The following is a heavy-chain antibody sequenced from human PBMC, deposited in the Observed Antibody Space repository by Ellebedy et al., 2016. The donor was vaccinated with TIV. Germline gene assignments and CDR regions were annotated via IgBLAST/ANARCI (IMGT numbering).Heavy chain of an antibody. D-gene: IGHD3-9*01. CDR1: GGTFSSYA. J-gene: IGHJ4*02. Sequence: ASVKVSCKASGGTFSSYAISWVRQAPGQGLEWMGGIIPIFGTSNYAQKFQGRVTITADESTSTAYMKLSSLRSEDTAVYYCARRDYDFLTGYYLGHFAYWGQGTLVTVSS. CDR3: ARRDYDFLTGYYLGHFAY. V-gene: IGHV1-69*13. CDR2: IIPIFGTS.